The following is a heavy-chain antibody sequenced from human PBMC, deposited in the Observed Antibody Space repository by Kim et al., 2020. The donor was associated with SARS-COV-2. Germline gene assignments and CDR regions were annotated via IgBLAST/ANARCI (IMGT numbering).Heavy chain of an antibody. CDR2: ISSSSSYT. CDR3: ARGAFNYYDSSGYLY. CDR1: GFTFSDYY. Sequence: GGSLRLSCVASGFTFSDYYMSWIRQAPGKGLEWVSYISSSSSYTNYADSVKGRFTISRDNAKNSLYLQMNSLRAEDTAVYYCARGAFNYYDSSGYLYWGQGSLFTVSS. J-gene: IGHJ4*02. D-gene: IGHD3-22*01. V-gene: IGHV3-11*06.